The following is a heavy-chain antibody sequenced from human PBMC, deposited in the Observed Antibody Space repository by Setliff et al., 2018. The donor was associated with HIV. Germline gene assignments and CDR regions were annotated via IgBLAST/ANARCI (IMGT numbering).Heavy chain of an antibody. CDR2: IFGSGIT. CDR3: ARRGSGFFHYYYYMDV. Sequence: PSETLSLTCTLSGFSISSDGFYWNWIRQRPGKGLEWIGYIFGSGITYYNPSLKGRLRISIDTSANQFSVELSSVTAADTALYFCARRGSGFFHYYYYMDVWGKGTTVTVSS. D-gene: IGHD3-10*01. J-gene: IGHJ6*03. V-gene: IGHV4-31*03. CDR1: GFSISSDGFY.